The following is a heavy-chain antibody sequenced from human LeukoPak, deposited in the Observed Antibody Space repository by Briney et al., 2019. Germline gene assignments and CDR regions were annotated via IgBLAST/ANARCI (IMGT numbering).Heavy chain of an antibody. CDR3: ARDQSSTWPYDAFDI. CDR2: INPNSGGT. V-gene: IGHV1-2*02. J-gene: IGHJ3*02. CDR1: GYTFTGYY. D-gene: IGHD6-13*01. Sequence: ASVKVSCKASGYTFTGYYMHWVRQAPGQGLEWMGCINPNSGGTNYAQKFQGRVTMTRDTSISTAYMELSRLRSDDTAVYYCARDQSSTWPYDAFDIWGQGTMVTVSS.